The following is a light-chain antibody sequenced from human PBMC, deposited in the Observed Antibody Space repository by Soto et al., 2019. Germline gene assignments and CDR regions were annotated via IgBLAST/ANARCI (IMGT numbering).Light chain of an antibody. CDR2: GNT. CDR3: QSFDSSLSAVV. V-gene: IGLV1-40*01. CDR1: SSNIGAYYD. J-gene: IGLJ2*01. Sequence: QSVLTQPPSVSGAPGQRVTISCTGSSSNIGAYYDVHWYQQLPGAAPKLLIYGNTNRPSGVPDRFSGSKSGASASLAISGLRAEDEADYYCQSFDSSLSAVVFGGGTNLTVL.